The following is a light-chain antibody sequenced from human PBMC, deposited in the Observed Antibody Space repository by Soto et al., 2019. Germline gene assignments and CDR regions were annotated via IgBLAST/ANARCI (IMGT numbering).Light chain of an antibody. CDR1: QAITNN. CDR2: EES. V-gene: IGKV1-9*01. J-gene: IGKJ1*01. Sequence: DIHLTQSPSSPSASVGDRVTITCRASQAITNNLAWCQQKPGNPPRLLIYEESTLHSGVPSRFSGSGSGTEFTLTISSLQPDDFATYYCQHYNSYSEAFGQGTKVDIK. CDR3: QHYNSYSEA.